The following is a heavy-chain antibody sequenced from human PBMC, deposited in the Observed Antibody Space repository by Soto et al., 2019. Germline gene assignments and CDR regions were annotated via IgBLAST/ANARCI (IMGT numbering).Heavy chain of an antibody. D-gene: IGHD1-26*01. V-gene: IGHV4-59*08. CDR2: IYYSGST. CDR3: ARIVGATQPSYFDY. Sequence: SETLSLTCTVSGGSISSYYWSWIRQPPGKGLEWIGYIYYSGSTNYNPSLKSRVTISVDTSKNQFSLKLSSVTAADTAVYYCARIVGATQPSYFDYWGQGTLVTVSS. J-gene: IGHJ4*02. CDR1: GGSISSYY.